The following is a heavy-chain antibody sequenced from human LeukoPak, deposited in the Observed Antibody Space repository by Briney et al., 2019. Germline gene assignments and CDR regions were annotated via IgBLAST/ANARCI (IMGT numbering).Heavy chain of an antibody. D-gene: IGHD3-3*01. J-gene: IGHJ5*01. V-gene: IGHV1-69*13. Sequence: ASVKVSCKASGGTFSSYAISWVRQAPGQGLEWMGGIIPIFGTANYAQKFQGRVTITVDESTSTAYMELSSLRSEDTAVYYCATSNYDFWSGFDSWGQGTLVTVSS. CDR2: IIPIFGTA. CDR3: ATSNYDFWSGFDS. CDR1: GGTFSSYA.